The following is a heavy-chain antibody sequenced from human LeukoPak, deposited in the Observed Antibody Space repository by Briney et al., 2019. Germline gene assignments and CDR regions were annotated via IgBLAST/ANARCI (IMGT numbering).Heavy chain of an antibody. CDR3: ARLVVPAAYFDY. CDR2: IYSGDST. CDR1: GITVRSNY. Sequence: GGSLRLSCAASGITVRSNYMFWARQAPGKGLEWVSLIYSGDSTYYADSEKGRFTISRDTSKNTVYLQMNSLRAEDTAVYYCARLVVPAAYFDYWGQGTLVTVSS. V-gene: IGHV3-66*02. J-gene: IGHJ4*02. D-gene: IGHD2-2*01.